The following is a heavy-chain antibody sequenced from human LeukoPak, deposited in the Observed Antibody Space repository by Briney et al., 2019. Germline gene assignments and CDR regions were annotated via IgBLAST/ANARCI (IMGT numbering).Heavy chain of an antibody. Sequence: SETLSLTCTVSGYSISSGYYWGWIRQPPGKGLEWIGSIYHSGSTYYNPSLKSRVTISVDTSKNQFSLKLSSVTAADTAVYYCARATVTYDFWSGYPSYFDSWGQGTLVTVSS. D-gene: IGHD3-3*01. CDR1: GYSISSGYY. CDR2: IYHSGST. J-gene: IGHJ4*02. CDR3: ARATVTYDFWSGYPSYFDS. V-gene: IGHV4-38-2*02.